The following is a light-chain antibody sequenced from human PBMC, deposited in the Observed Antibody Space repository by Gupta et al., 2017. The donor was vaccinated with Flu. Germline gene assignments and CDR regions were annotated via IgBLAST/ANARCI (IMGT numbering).Light chain of an antibody. CDR2: GAS. CDR3: QQYNTWPLT. V-gene: IGKV3-15*01. J-gene: IGKJ4*01. Sequence: PATLSVSPGERATLSCRASQSVSSSLAWYQQKPGQAPRLLIYGASTRATGIPGRFSGSGSGTEFTLTISSLQSEDFAIYYCQQYNTWPLTFGGGTKVEIK. CDR1: QSVSSS.